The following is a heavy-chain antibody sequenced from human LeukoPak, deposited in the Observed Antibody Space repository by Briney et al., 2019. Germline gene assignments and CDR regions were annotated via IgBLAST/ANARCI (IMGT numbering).Heavy chain of an antibody. V-gene: IGHV3-7*01. J-gene: IGHJ4*02. D-gene: IGHD2-15*01. CDR2: INGDGSEK. CDR3: VRDSGFRSLDY. Sequence: GGSLRLSCIASGFTFSKYWMTWVRQTPGKGLEWLAQINGDGSEKYFVDSVEGRFTTSRDNPKNSLYLQMNSLRGDDTAVYFCVRDSGFRSLDYWGQGTLVTVSS. CDR1: GFTFSKYW.